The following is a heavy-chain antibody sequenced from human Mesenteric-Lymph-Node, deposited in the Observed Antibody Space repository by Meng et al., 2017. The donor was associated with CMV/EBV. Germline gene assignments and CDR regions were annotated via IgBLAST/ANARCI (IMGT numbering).Heavy chain of an antibody. CDR3: ARDGHTSYDFWSGDYYYYGMDV. Sequence: GESLKISCAASGFTFSDYCMSWIRQAPGKGLEWVSYISSSGSTIYYADSVKGRFTISRDNAKNSLYLQMNSLRAEDTAVYYCARDGHTSYDFWSGDYYYYGMDVWGQGTTVTVSS. CDR1: GFTFSDYC. CDR2: ISSSGSTI. J-gene: IGHJ6*02. V-gene: IGHV3-11*01. D-gene: IGHD3-3*01.